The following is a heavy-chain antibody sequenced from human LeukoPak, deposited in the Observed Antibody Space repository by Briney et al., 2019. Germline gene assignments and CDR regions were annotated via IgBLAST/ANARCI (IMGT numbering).Heavy chain of an antibody. D-gene: IGHD2-21*01. CDR2: INPNSGGT. CDR1: GYTFTGYY. J-gene: IGHJ5*02. Sequence: ASVKVSCKASGYTFTGYYMHWVRQAPGQGLEWMGWINPNSGGTNYAQKFQGRVTMTRDTFISTAYMELSRLRSDDTAVYYCARVPIPGQDWFDPWGQGTLVTVSS. CDR3: ARVPIPGQDWFDP. V-gene: IGHV1-2*02.